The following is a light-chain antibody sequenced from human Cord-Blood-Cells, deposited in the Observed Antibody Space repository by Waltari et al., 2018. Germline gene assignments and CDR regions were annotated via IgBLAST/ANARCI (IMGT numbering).Light chain of an antibody. Sequence: SALTRPASVSGSPGQSITTSCTGTGSDFGSYNLVSWYQQHPGKAPKLMIYEGSKRPSGVSNRFSGSKSGNTASLTISGLQAEDESDYYCCSYAGSSTWVFGGGTKLTVL. CDR2: EGS. J-gene: IGLJ3*02. CDR1: GSDFGSYNL. V-gene: IGLV2-23*01. CDR3: CSYAGSSTWV.